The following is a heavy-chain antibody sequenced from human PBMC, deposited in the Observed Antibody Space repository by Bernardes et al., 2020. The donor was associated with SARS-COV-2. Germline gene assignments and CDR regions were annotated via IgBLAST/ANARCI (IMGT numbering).Heavy chain of an antibody. J-gene: IGHJ5*02. CDR3: VTSVAVKHEDWFDP. CDR2: FDPEDGET. CDR1: GYTLTELS. V-gene: IGHV1-24*01. Sequence: ASVKVSCKVSGYTLTELSMHWVRQAPGKGLEWMGGFDPEDGETIYAQKFQGRVTMTEDTSTDTAYMELSSLRSEDTAVYYCVTSVAVKHEDWFDPWGQGTLVTVSS. D-gene: IGHD6-19*01.